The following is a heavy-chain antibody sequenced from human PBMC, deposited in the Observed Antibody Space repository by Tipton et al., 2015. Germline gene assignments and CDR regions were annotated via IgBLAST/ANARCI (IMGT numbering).Heavy chain of an antibody. CDR3: ARQTGSGSYPSLDWYFDL. Sequence: TLSLTCTVSGGSISSHSHYWGWIRQPPGKGPQWIGSVYFGGYTCHNPSLKSRVTISVDTSKSQFSLKLPSVTAADTAVYFCARQTGSGSYPSLDWYFDLWGRGTLVTVSS. CDR2: VYFGGYT. V-gene: IGHV4-39*01. D-gene: IGHD3-10*01. J-gene: IGHJ2*01. CDR1: GGSISSHSHY.